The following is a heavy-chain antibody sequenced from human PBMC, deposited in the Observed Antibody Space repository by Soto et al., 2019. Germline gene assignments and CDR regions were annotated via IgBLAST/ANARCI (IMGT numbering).Heavy chain of an antibody. V-gene: IGHV3-23*01. CDR3: AKVGQWVPRIDY. CDR2: ISGSGGST. D-gene: IGHD6-19*01. J-gene: IGHJ4*02. Sequence: EVQLLESGGGLVQPGGCLRLSCAASGCTFSSYAMSLVRQAPGKGLEWVPAISGSGGSTHYADTVKGRFTISRDNSENTRYLPMTSLRDQAMAVYDCAKVGQWVPRIDYGGQGTLVTVSS. CDR1: GCTFSSYA.